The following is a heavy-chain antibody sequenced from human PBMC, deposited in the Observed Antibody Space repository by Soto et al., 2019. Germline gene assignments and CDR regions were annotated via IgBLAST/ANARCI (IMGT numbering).Heavy chain of an antibody. D-gene: IGHD3-10*01. J-gene: IGHJ4*02. CDR1: GFTFSSYA. CDR3: AKDPWRKDQWFEGYETDY. V-gene: IGHV3-23*01. CDR2: ISGSGGST. Sequence: GGSLRLSCAASGFTFSSYAMSWVRQAPGKGLEWVSAISGSGGSTYYADSVKGRFTISRDNSKNTLYLQMNSLRAEDTAVYYCAKDPWRKDQWFEGYETDYWGQGTLVTVSS.